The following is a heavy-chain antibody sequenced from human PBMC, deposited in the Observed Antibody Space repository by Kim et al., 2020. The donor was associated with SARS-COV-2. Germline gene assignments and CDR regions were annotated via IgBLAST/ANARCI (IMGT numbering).Heavy chain of an antibody. V-gene: IGHV3-33*01. CDR1: GFTFSSYG. D-gene: IGHD1-26*01. Sequence: GGSLRLSCAASGFTFSSYGMHWVRQAPGKGLEWLAVIWYDGSNKYYSDSVKGRFTIPRDTSKNTLYLQMNSLRAEDTAVYYCARDQAGELYGMDGWVQGT. CDR2: IWYDGSNK. J-gene: IGHJ6*02. CDR3: ARDQAGELYGMDG.